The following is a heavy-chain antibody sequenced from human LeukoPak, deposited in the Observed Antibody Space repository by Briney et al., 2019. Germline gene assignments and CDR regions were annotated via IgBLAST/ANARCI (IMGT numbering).Heavy chain of an antibody. Sequence: ASVKVSCKASGGTFSSYTISWVRQAPGQGLEWMGRIIPILGIANYAQKFQGRVTITADKSTSTAYMELSSLRSEDTAVYYCARDEGEVAARPSFDYWGQGTLVTVSS. CDR3: ARDEGEVAARPSFDY. CDR1: GGTFSSYT. CDR2: IIPILGIA. D-gene: IGHD6-6*01. V-gene: IGHV1-69*04. J-gene: IGHJ4*02.